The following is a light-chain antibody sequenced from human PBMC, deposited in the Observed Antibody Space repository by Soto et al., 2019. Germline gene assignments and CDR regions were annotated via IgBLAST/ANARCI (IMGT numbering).Light chain of an antibody. CDR2: GAS. CDR3: QQCNNWPSWT. Sequence: EIVITQSPATLSVSPGERATLSCRASQSVSSNLAWYQQKPGQAPRLLIYGASTRATGIPARFSGSGSGTEFTLTISSLQSEDFAVYYCQQCNNWPSWTFGQGTKVDIK. CDR1: QSVSSN. J-gene: IGKJ1*01. V-gene: IGKV3-15*01.